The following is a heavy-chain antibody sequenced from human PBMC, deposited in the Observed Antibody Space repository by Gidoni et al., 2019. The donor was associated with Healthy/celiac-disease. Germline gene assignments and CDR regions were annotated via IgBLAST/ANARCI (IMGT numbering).Heavy chain of an antibody. Sequence: QLQLQESGPGLVKPSETLSLTCTVSGGSISSSSYYWGWIRQPPGKGLEWIGSIYYSGSTYYNPSLKSRVTISVDTSKNQFSLKLSSVTAADTAVYYCARHLTNIPYYDFWSGYYTGFEYWGQGTLVTVSS. D-gene: IGHD3-3*01. V-gene: IGHV4-39*01. CDR1: GGSISSSSYY. J-gene: IGHJ4*02. CDR3: ARHLTNIPYYDFWSGYYTGFEY. CDR2: IYYSGST.